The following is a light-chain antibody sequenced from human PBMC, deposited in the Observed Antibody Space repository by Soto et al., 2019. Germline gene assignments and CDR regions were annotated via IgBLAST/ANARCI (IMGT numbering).Light chain of an antibody. Sequence: DIVMTQSPLSLPVTPGEPASISCSSSQSLLHVNGYNYLDWYLQKPGQSPQLLINLGSNRASGVPDRFSGSGSGTDFTLKISRVEAEDVGVYYCMQSLQIPATSGPGTKVDIK. CDR3: MQSLQIPAT. CDR1: QSLLHVNGYNY. CDR2: LGS. J-gene: IGKJ3*01. V-gene: IGKV2-28*01.